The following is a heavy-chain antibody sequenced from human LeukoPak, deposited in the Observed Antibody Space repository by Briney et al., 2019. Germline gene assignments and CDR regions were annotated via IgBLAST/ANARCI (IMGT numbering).Heavy chain of an antibody. Sequence: PGGSLRLSCAASGFTFSSYSMNWVRQAPGKGLEWVSSISSSSSYIYYADSVKGRFTISRDNAKNSLYLQMNSLRAEDTAVYYCAREDSGSYWGRGAHIDYWGQGTLVTVSS. V-gene: IGHV3-21*01. D-gene: IGHD1-26*01. J-gene: IGHJ4*02. CDR2: ISSSSSYI. CDR1: GFTFSSYS. CDR3: AREDSGSYWGRGAHIDY.